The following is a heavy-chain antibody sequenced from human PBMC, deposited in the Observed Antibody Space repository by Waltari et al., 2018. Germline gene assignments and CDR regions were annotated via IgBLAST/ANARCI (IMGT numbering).Heavy chain of an antibody. CDR1: GFSLSDTTMA. CDR3: ARIHYYDSSNYFRGGFDY. V-gene: IGHV2-26*01. J-gene: IGHJ4*02. Sequence: QVTLKESGPVLVKPTETLTLTCTVSGFSLSDTTMAVGWIRQPPGKALEWLAHIFSNDEKAYSTSLKSKLTIAKDTSKSPVVLTMTNTDPVDTATYYCARIHYYDSSNYFRGGFDYWGQGTLVTVSS. D-gene: IGHD3-22*01. CDR2: IFSNDEK.